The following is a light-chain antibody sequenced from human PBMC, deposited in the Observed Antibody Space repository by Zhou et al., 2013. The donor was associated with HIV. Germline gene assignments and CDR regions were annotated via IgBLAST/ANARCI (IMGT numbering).Light chain of an antibody. CDR2: GAS. CDR3: QKYNRAPRT. Sequence: DTQMTQLPSSLSAAVGDSVTITCRASQDIINSLAWYQKKSGKPPKLLIYGASTLESGVPPRFSGSGSGTDFTLTINHLQPEDVATYYCQKYNRAPRTFGQGTKVEIK. CDR1: QDIINS. J-gene: IGKJ1*01. V-gene: IGKV1-27*01.